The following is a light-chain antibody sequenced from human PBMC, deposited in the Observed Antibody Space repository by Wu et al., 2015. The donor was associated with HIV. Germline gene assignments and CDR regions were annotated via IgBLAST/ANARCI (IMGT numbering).Light chain of an antibody. Sequence: DRVNTTLSGASQDISTYLAWYQQTPGKAPRVLIYDASTLQSGVSSRFSGSGSGTHFTLTIGGLQREDFAVYFCQQLNSFPLTFGQGSRLEI. J-gene: IGKJ5*01. V-gene: IGKV1-13*02. CDR3: QQLNSFPLT. CDR2: DAS. CDR1: QDISTY.